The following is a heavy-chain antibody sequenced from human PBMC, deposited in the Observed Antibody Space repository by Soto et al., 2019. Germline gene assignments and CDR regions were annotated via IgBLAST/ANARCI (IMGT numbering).Heavy chain of an antibody. CDR2: IIPIFDIT. CDR3: ARPDEGGYSSNHHYYYALDV. D-gene: IGHD3-22*01. Sequence: GASVKVSCKASGGTFRSYSISWERQVPGQGLERMGGIIPIFDITNYAQKFQGRVTITADESTSTAYMELSSLGSDDTAVYYCARPDEGGYSSNHHYYYALDVWGQGTTVTVSS. CDR1: GGTFRSYS. V-gene: IGHV1-69*13. J-gene: IGHJ6*02.